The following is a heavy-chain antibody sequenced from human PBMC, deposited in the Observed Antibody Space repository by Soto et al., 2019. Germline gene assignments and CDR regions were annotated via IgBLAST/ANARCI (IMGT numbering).Heavy chain of an antibody. D-gene: IGHD4-17*01. V-gene: IGHV5-51*01. CDR2: VYPRDSDT. Sequence: GESLKISCKGSGYSFTSYWIAWVRQMPGKGLEWMGIVYPRDSDTRYSPSFQGQVTMSADKSISTAYLQWSSLRASDTAIYYCARRNGDYLVDYWGQGTLVTVSS. J-gene: IGHJ4*02. CDR1: GYSFTSYW. CDR3: ARRNGDYLVDY.